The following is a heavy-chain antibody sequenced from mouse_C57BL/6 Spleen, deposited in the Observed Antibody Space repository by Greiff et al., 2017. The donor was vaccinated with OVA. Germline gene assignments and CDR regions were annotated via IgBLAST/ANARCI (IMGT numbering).Heavy chain of an antibody. V-gene: IGHV14-2*01. CDR2: IDPEDGET. CDR3: APHLNYDGYSFAY. J-gene: IGHJ3*01. Sequence: VQLKESGAELVKPGASVKLSCTASGFNIKDYYMHWVKQRTEQGLEWIGRIDPEDGETKYAPKFQGKAPITADTSSNTAYLQLSSLTSEDTAVYYCAPHLNYDGYSFAYWGQGTLVTVSA. CDR1: GFNIKDYY. D-gene: IGHD2-3*01.